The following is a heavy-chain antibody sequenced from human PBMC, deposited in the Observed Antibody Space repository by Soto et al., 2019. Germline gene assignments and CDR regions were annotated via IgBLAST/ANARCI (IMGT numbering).Heavy chain of an antibody. V-gene: IGHV4-39*01. Sequence: PSETLSLTCTVSGGSISSSSYYWGWIRQPPGKGLEWIGSIYYSGSTYYNPSLKSRVTISVDTSKNQFSLKLSSVTAADTAVYYCARHAAYYDILTPDYWGQGTRVTVSS. CDR3: ARHAAYYDILTPDY. CDR1: GGSISSSSYY. J-gene: IGHJ4*02. CDR2: IYYSGST. D-gene: IGHD3-9*01.